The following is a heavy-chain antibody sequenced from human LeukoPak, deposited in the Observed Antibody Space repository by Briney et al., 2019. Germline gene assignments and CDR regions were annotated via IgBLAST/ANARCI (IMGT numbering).Heavy chain of an antibody. Sequence: GGSLRLSCAASGFTFSSYGMSWVRQAPGKGLEWVSAISGSGGSTYYADSVKGRFTISRDNSKNKLYLQMNSLRAEETAVYYCAKSAYSSGWKNWFDPWGQGTLVTVSS. CDR3: AKSAYSSGWKNWFDP. CDR2: ISGSGGST. D-gene: IGHD6-19*01. J-gene: IGHJ5*02. V-gene: IGHV3-23*01. CDR1: GFTFSSYG.